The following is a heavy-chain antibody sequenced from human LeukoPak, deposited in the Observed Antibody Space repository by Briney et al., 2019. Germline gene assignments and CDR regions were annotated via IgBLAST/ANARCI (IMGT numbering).Heavy chain of an antibody. CDR2: ISGSGGAT. CDR1: GFTFSSYA. D-gene: IGHD2-2*01. CDR3: AKDGYCSSTSCYPAPY. J-gene: IGHJ4*02. Sequence: GGSLRLSCAASGFTFSSYAMSWVRQAPGKGLEWVSAISGSGGATYYADSVKGRFTISRDNSKNTLYLQMNSLRAEDTAVYYCAKDGYCSSTSCYPAPYRGQGTLVTVSS. V-gene: IGHV3-23*01.